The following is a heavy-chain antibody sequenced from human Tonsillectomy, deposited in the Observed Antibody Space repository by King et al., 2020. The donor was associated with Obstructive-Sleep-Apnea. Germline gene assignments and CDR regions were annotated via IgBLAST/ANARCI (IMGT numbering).Heavy chain of an antibody. D-gene: IGHD3-3*01. Sequence: VQLQESGPGLVKPSETLSLTCTVSGGSISSYYWSWIRQPPGKGLEWIGYTYHSGSTKYNPSLKSRVTISVDTSKKQFSLKLSSVTAADTAVYYCAREPQYYDFWSGYFDPWGQGILVTVSS. CDR3: AREPQYYDFWSGYFDP. J-gene: IGHJ5*02. CDR1: GGSISSYY. CDR2: TYHSGST. V-gene: IGHV4-59*01.